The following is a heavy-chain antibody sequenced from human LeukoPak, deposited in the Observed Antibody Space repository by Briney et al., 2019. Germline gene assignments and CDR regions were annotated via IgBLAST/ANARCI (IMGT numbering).Heavy chain of an antibody. D-gene: IGHD5-12*01. CDR2: IKQDGSDK. J-gene: IGHJ4*02. CDR3: ASGGYSNHPY. CDR1: GFSFSSYW. V-gene: IGHV3-7*01. Sequence: GGSLRLSCAASGFSFSSYWMSWVRQAPGKGLEWVANIKQDGSDKYYLTSVKGRFTISRDNAKNSLYLQMNSLRAEDTAVYYCASGGYSNHPYWGQGTLVTVSS.